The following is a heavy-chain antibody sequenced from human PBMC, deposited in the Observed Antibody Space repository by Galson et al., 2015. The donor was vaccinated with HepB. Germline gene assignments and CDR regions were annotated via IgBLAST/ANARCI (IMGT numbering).Heavy chain of an antibody. V-gene: IGHV3-53*01. Sequence: SLRLSCAASEFTVSGNYMSWVRQAPGRGLEWVSVIYSGGTTHYADSVKGRFAISRDSSKNTVYLQMNCLRVEDTAVYYCASSIVAGTQPLKYWGQGTLVTVSS. J-gene: IGHJ4*01. CDR3: ASSIVAGTQPLKY. CDR1: EFTVSGNY. CDR2: IYSGGTT. D-gene: IGHD6-19*01.